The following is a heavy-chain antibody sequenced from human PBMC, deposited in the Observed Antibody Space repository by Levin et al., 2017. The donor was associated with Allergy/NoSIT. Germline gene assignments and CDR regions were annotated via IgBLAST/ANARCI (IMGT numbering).Heavy chain of an antibody. CDR1: GGSFSGYY. V-gene: IGHV4-34*01. J-gene: IGHJ4*02. CDR2: INHSGST. D-gene: IGHD6-19*01. CDR3: ARPVAVAGPYYFDY. Sequence: MPSETLSLTCAVYGGSFSGYYWSWIRQPPGKGLEWIGEINHSGSTNYNPSLKSRVTISVDTSKNQFSLKLSSVTAADTAVYYCARPVAVAGPYYFDYWGQGTLVTVSS.